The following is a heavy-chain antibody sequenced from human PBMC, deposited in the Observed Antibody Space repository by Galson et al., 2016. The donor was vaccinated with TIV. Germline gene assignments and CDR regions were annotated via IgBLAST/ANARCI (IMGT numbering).Heavy chain of an antibody. V-gene: IGHV4-31*11. CDR1: GGSISSGGYH. Sequence: TLSLTCAVSGGSISSGGYHWSWIRQHPGKGLDWIGYIYDSGNTDYNPSLKSRVTISVDTSRNQFSLKLTSVTAADTAVYYCARDSWGSRYNSGWEGFDLWGQGTMVTVSS. D-gene: IGHD6-19*01. J-gene: IGHJ3*01. CDR2: IYDSGNT. CDR3: ARDSWGSRYNSGWEGFDL.